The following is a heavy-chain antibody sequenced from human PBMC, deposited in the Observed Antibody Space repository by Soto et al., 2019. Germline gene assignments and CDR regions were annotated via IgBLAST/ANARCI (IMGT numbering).Heavy chain of an antibody. CDR1: CYTFTSYG. J-gene: IGHJ3*02. CDR3: ARAYSGITFDI. Sequence: ASVKVSCKASCYTFTSYGIRWVRQAPGQGLEWMGWISAYNGNTNYAQKLQGRVTMTTDTSTSTAYMELRSLRSDDTAVYYCARAYSGITFDIWGQGTMVTVSS. D-gene: IGHD6-13*01. CDR2: ISAYNGNT. V-gene: IGHV1-18*01.